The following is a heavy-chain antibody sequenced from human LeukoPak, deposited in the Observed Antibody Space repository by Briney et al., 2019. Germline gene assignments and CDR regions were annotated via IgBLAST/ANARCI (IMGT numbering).Heavy chain of an antibody. CDR1: GFTFSSYA. Sequence: GGSLRLSCAASGFTFSSYAMSWVRQAPGKGLEWVSAISGSGGSTYYADSVKGRFTISRDTSKNTYLQMNSLRAEDTAVYYCAKYSSSWYERDWFDPWGQGTLVTVSS. CDR2: ISGSGGST. V-gene: IGHV3-23*01. D-gene: IGHD6-13*01. CDR3: AKYSSSWYERDWFDP. J-gene: IGHJ5*02.